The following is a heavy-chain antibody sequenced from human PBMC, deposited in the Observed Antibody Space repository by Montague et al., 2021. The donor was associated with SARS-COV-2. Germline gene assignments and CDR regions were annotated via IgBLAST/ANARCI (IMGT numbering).Heavy chain of an antibody. CDR1: GDSVSRHTAF. CDR3: SRGTLRFGMDV. CDR2: TYYRSKWQN. V-gene: IGHV6-1*01. J-gene: IGHJ6*02. Sequence: CAISGDSVSRHTAFWNGVRQSPSRGFEFLGRTYYRSKWQNDYAVSVRSRITINPDTSKNQFSLHLNSVTPEDTAVYYCSRGTLRFGMDVWGQGTTVTVSS. D-gene: IGHD4-17*01.